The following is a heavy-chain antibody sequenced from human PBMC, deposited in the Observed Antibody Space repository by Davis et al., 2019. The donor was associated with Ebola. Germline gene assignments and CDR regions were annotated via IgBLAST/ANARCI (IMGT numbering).Heavy chain of an antibody. CDR3: ARGFCSGGSCYGGFDN. CDR1: GFTFSAYD. CDR2: ISSAGDT. D-gene: IGHD2-15*01. V-gene: IGHV3-13*01. J-gene: IGHJ4*02. Sequence: GESLKISCVASGFTFSAYDMHWVRQITGKRLEWVSAISSAGDTYYVGSVKGRFTISRENAKNSLYLQMNSLRAGDTAVYFCARGFCSGGSCYGGFDNWGQGVLVTVSS.